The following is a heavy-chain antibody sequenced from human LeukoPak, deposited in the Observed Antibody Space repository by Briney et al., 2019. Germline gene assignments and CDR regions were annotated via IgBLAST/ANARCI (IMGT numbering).Heavy chain of an antibody. CDR2: ISQNGDS. D-gene: IGHD3-16*01. J-gene: IGHJ4*02. V-gene: IGHV4-34*01. CDR3: ARHLALGYYFDY. Sequence: SETLSLTCGVSGGSLSFYYWSWIRQSPGKGLEWIAEISQNGDSNYNMSLKSRVTISVDTSKNQFSLKLSSVTAADTAVYYCARHLALGYYFDYWGQGTLVTVSS. CDR1: GGSLSFYY.